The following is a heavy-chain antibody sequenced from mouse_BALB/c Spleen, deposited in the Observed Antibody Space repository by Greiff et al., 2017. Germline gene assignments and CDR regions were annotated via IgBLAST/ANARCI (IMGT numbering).Heavy chain of an antibody. CDR1: GFNIKDYY. V-gene: IGHV14-4*02. D-gene: IGHD1-1*01. J-gene: IGHJ2*01. CDR2: IDPENGDT. CDR3: TAGSSPDY. Sequence: EVQLQQSGAELVRSGASVKLSCTASGFNIKDYYMHWVKQRPEQGLEWIGWIDPENGDTEYAPKFQGKATMTADTSSNTAYLQLSSLTSEDTAVYYCTAGSSPDYWGQGTTLTVSS.